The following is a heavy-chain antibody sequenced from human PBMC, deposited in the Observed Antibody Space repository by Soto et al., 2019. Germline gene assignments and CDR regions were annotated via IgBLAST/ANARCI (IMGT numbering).Heavy chain of an antibody. CDR3: AKHLIGGRLQSPFDP. CDR2: LSDSVGTT. J-gene: IGHJ5*02. V-gene: IGHV3-23*01. D-gene: IGHD3-22*01. Sequence: GWSLRLSCAFSVFSFGTYTVNWVRQAPGMGLEWVSGLSDSVGTTHYAYSVKGRFTISRDKSKNTLYLQMNNLRAEDTAVYYCAKHLIGGRLQSPFDPWGQGTQVTVSS. CDR1: VFSFGTYT.